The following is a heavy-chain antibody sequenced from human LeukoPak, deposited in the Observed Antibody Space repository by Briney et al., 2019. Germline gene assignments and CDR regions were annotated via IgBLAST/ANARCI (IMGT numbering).Heavy chain of an antibody. CDR2: IYYSGST. D-gene: IGHD6-6*01. J-gene: IGHJ3*02. Sequence: SETLSLTCTVSGGSISSYYWSWIRQPPGKGLEWIGYIYYSGSTNCNPSLKSRVTISVDTSKNQFSLKLSSVTAADTAVYYCASHSEYSSSIGAFDIWGQGTMVTVSS. V-gene: IGHV4-59*01. CDR3: ASHSEYSSSIGAFDI. CDR1: GGSISSYY.